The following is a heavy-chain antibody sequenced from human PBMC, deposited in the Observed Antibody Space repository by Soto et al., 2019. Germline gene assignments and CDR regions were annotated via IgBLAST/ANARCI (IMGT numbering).Heavy chain of an antibody. Sequence: SETLSLTCTVSGGSISSYYWSWIRQPPGKGLVWIGYIYYSGSTNYNPSLKSRVTISVDTSKNQFSLKLSSVTAADTAVYYCARQVFGTRLDPWGQGTLVTVSS. D-gene: IGHD1-7*01. V-gene: IGHV4-59*08. J-gene: IGHJ5*02. CDR2: IYYSGST. CDR3: ARQVFGTRLDP. CDR1: GGSISSYY.